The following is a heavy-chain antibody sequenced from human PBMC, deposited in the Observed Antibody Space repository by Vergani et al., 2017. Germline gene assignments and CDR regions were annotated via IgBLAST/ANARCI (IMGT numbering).Heavy chain of an antibody. Sequence: EVQLLESGGGLAQPGGSLRLSCEASGITFWKFGMHWVRQGPGKGLEWVSGISWNSGAVDYADSVRGRFTISRDNAKNSLFLEMNSLRADDTAVYYCTKGSRGYTGYFFDYWGQGTLATVSS. J-gene: IGHJ4*02. D-gene: IGHD5-12*01. CDR1: GITFWKFG. CDR2: ISWNSGAV. V-gene: IGHV3-9*01. CDR3: TKGSRGYTGYFFDY.